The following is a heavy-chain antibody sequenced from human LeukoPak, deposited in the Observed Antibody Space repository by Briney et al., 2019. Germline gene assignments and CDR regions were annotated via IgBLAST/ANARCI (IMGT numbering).Heavy chain of an antibody. J-gene: IGHJ3*02. Sequence: SETLSLTCTVSGGSISSYYWTWIRQPAGKGLEWIGRIYTSGSTNYNPSLKSRVTLSVDTSKNQFSLKLTSVTAADTAVYYCGRKGISAVAGAFDIWGQGTMVTVSS. CDR2: IYTSGST. CDR1: GGSISSYY. D-gene: IGHD6-19*01. V-gene: IGHV4-4*07. CDR3: GRKGISAVAGAFDI.